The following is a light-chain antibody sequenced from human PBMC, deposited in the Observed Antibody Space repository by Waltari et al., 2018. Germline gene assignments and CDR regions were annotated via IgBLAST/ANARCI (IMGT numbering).Light chain of an antibody. CDR1: SSNIGANYA. CDR2: GNS. CDR3: QSYDSSLSRYV. V-gene: IGLV1-40*01. Sequence: QSVLTQPPSVSGAPGQRVTIPCPGSSSNIGANYAVPWYQQVPGPAPKPPTYGNSNRPSGVPDRFSASKSGTSASLAITGLQADDEADYYCQSYDSSLSRYVFGSGTEVTVL. J-gene: IGLJ1*01.